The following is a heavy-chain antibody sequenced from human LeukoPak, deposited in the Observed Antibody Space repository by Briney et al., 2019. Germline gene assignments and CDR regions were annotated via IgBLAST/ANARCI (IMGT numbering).Heavy chain of an antibody. Sequence: PGGSLRLSCTTSGFNFRAYWMGWVRQAPGKGLVWVSRINSDGSSTSFADSVKGRFTISRDNAKNTLYLQMNSLRAEDTAVYYCVRDNPVVPKAFDIWGQGTMVTVSS. V-gene: IGHV3-74*01. CDR2: INSDGSST. CDR1: GFNFRAYW. CDR3: VRDNPVVPKAFDI. D-gene: IGHD2-21*01. J-gene: IGHJ3*02.